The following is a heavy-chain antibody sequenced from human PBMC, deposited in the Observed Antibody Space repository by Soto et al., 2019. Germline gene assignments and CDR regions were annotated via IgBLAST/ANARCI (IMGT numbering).Heavy chain of an antibody. Sequence: QVQLVESGGGVVQPGRSLRLSCAASGFTFSSYAMHWVRQAPGKGLEWVAVISYDGSNKYYADSVKGRFTISRDNSKNPLYLQMDRLRAEDTAVYYCARAGTIFGVVIADAFDIWGQGTMVTVSS. V-gene: IGHV3-30*14. J-gene: IGHJ3*02. CDR2: ISYDGSNK. D-gene: IGHD3-3*01. CDR3: ARAGTIFGVVIADAFDI. CDR1: GFTFSSYA.